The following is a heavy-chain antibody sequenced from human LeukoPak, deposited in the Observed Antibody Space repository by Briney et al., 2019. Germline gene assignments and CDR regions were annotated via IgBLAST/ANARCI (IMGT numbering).Heavy chain of an antibody. Sequence: GGSLRLSCAASGFTFSSYGMHWVRQAPGKGLEWVAVISYDGSNKYYADSVKGRFTISRDNSKNTLYLQMNSLRAEDTAVYYCAKETGYCSSTSCSFPYYYYYYGMDVWGQGTTVTVSS. CDR1: GFTFSSYG. CDR3: AKETGYCSSTSCSFPYYYYYYGMDV. V-gene: IGHV3-30*18. J-gene: IGHJ6*02. CDR2: ISYDGSNK. D-gene: IGHD2-2*01.